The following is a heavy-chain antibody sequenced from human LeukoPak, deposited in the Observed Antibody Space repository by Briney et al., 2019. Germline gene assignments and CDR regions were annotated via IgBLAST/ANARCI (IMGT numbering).Heavy chain of an antibody. V-gene: IGHV3-23*01. CDR1: GFTFSSYG. CDR3: AKVRDSSGINY. D-gene: IGHD2-15*01. Sequence: GGSLRLSCAASGFTFSSYGMTWVRQAPGKGLDWVSSISGNGIGTSYADSVKGRFTISRDNSKNTLYLQMHSLRAEDTAVYYCAKVRDSSGINYWGQGTPVTVSS. CDR2: ISGNGIGT. J-gene: IGHJ4*02.